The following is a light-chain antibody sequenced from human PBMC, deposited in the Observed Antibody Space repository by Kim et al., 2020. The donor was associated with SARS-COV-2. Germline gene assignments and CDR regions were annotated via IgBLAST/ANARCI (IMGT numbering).Light chain of an antibody. CDR2: WAS. CDR3: QQCYTTPWT. J-gene: IGKJ1*01. Sequence: EIVMTQSPDSLAVSLGERATINCKSSQSVLYSSNNKNCLAWYQQKPGQPPELLIYWASTRESGVPDRFSGSGSGTDFTLTISSLQAEDVAVYYCQQCYTTPWTFGQGTKVDIK. CDR1: QSVLYSSNNKNC. V-gene: IGKV4-1*01.